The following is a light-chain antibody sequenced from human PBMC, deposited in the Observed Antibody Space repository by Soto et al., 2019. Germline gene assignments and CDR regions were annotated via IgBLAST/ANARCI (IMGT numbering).Light chain of an antibody. J-gene: IGKJ1*01. CDR1: QSVNAN. Sequence: EIVMTQSTATLSVSPGERATLSCRASQSVNANLAWYQQKSGRTPSLFIYGASTRATDIPGRFSGSGFWRVFTLTISSLQPEYFAVYYCLQYNGWPRTFGQGTKVEIK. CDR2: GAS. V-gene: IGKV3-15*01. CDR3: LQYNGWPRT.